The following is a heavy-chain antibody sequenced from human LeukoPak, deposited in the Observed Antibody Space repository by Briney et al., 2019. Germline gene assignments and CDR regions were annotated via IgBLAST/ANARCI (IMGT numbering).Heavy chain of an antibody. CDR3: AKSRAPYCSGGSCHGMDV. Sequence: GRSLRLSCAASGITFSSYGMHWVRQAPGKGLEWVAVISYDGSNKYYADSVKGRFTISRDNSKNTLYLQMNSLRAEDTAVYYCAKSRAPYCSGGSCHGMDVWGQGTTVTVSS. CDR1: GITFSSYG. D-gene: IGHD2-15*01. CDR2: ISYDGSNK. J-gene: IGHJ6*02. V-gene: IGHV3-30*18.